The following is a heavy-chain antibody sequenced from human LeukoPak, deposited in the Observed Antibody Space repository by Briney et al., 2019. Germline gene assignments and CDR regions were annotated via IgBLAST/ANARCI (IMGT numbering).Heavy chain of an antibody. D-gene: IGHD1-26*01. CDR2: INRGGNEV. CDR1: GFTFSDYW. Sequence: PGESLRLSCAASGFTFSDYWMTWVRQVPGKGLEWVANINRGGNEVHYVDSVKGRFTISRDNAKNSLYLQLDSLRVEDTAVYYCARVGAWELQRVFDYWGQGTLVTVSS. J-gene: IGHJ4*02. CDR3: ARVGAWELQRVFDY. V-gene: IGHV3-7*01.